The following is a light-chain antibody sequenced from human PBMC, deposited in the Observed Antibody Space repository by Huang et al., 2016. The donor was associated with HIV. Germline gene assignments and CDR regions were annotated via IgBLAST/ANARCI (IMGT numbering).Light chain of an antibody. CDR3: QQHYGTPWT. J-gene: IGKJ1*01. CDR2: WAS. Sequence: DIVMTQSPDSLAVSLGERATINCKSSQSLLDSSNNKNYLAWYRQKPGQPPNLIIYWASARESGVPDRFSGSGSATDFTLTISSLQSEDAAMYYCQQHYGTPWTFGQGTKVEIK. V-gene: IGKV4-1*01. CDR1: QSLLDSSNNKNY.